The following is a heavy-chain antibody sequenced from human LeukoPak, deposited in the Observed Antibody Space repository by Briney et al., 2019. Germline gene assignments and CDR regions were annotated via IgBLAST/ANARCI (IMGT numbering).Heavy chain of an antibody. D-gene: IGHD2-15*01. Sequence: ASVKVSCKASVYTFTIYYIDWVRHAPGQGLEWMGIINPSGGSTRYAQKFQGRVTMTRDTSTSTVYTELSSLRSEDTAVYYCARGVVFKSSSWYDTWGQGTLVTVSS. V-gene: IGHV1-46*01. CDR1: VYTFTIYY. J-gene: IGHJ5*02. CDR2: INPSGGST. CDR3: ARGVVFKSSSWYDT.